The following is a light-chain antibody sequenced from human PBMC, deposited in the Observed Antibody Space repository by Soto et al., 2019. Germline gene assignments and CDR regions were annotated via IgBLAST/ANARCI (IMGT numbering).Light chain of an antibody. CDR2: EVS. CDR3: SSYTSSSTWV. CDR1: SSDVGGYNY. V-gene: IGLV2-14*01. J-gene: IGLJ3*02. Sequence: QSVLTQPASVSGSPGQSLTISCTGTSSDVGGYNYVSWYHQHPGKVPKLMICEVSTRPPGVSNRFSGSKSGNTASLTISGLQTEDEADYYCSSYTSSSTWVFGGGTKLTVL.